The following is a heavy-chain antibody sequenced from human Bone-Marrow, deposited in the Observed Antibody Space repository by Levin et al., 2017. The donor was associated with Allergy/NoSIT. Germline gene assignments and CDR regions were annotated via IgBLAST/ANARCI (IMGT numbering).Heavy chain of an antibody. V-gene: IGHV4-34*01. J-gene: IGHJ6*01. CDR1: GGSFSGYY. Sequence: KASETLSLTCAIYGGSFSGYYWTWVRQPPGRGLEWIGDINERGDTKYNPSLESRVTLSGDSSKNLFALRLKSLTAADTAVYYCARVKTLTPGRDNWDGVGYHYYGVDVWGPGTTVTVSS. CDR3: ARVKTLTPGRDNWDGVGYHYYGVDV. CDR2: INERGDT. D-gene: IGHD1-20*01.